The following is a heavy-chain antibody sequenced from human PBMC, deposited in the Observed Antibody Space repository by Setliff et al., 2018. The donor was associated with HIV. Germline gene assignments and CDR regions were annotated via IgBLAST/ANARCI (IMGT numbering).Heavy chain of an antibody. CDR3: GRVANSRGDSHDFDS. Sequence: PGGSLRLSCAASGFTYSSYWRGWVRQAPGKGLEWVANIKQDGSEKYYVDSVKGRFTISRDNAKNSLYLQMNSLRAEETAVYYCGRVANSRGDSHDFDSWGQGTLVTVSS. V-gene: IGHV3-7*03. D-gene: IGHD5-18*01. CDR2: IKQDGSEK. J-gene: IGHJ4*02. CDR1: GFTYSSYW.